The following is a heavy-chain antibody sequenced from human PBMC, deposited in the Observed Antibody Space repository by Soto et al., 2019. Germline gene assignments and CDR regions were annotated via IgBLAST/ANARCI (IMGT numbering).Heavy chain of an antibody. J-gene: IGHJ4*02. Sequence: GGSLRLSCAASGFTFSSYWMSWVRQAPGKGLEWVAHINKGGSEKYYEDSVKGRFTISSDNAKNTLYLQMNSLRATDTAVYYCDRDRGDCSGGNFCSGLIDYWGQGTLVTVSS. CDR2: INKGGSEK. V-gene: IGHV3-7*01. CDR1: GFTFSSYW. CDR3: DRDRGDCSGGNFCSGLIDY. D-gene: IGHD2-15*01.